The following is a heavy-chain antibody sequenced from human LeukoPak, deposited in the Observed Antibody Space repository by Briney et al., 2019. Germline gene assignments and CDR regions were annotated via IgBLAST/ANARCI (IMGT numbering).Heavy chain of an antibody. J-gene: IGHJ6*03. D-gene: IGHD6-13*01. V-gene: IGHV3-30*02. CDR2: IRYDGSNK. CDR1: GFTFSSYG. CDR3: AKGLGAAAGNDYYYMDV. Sequence: RGSLRPSCAASGFTFSSYGMQWVRQAPRKGLEWVAFIRYDGSNKYYADSVKGRFTISRDNSKNTLYLQMNSLRAEDTAVYYCAKGLGAAAGNDYYYMDVWGKGTTVTISS.